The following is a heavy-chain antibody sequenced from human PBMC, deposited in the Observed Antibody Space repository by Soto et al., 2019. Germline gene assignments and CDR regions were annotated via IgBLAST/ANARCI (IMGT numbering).Heavy chain of an antibody. CDR3: ARDIGTIFGVVPGGWFDP. V-gene: IGHV1-46*01. CDR2: INPSGGST. Sequence: ASVKVSCKASGYTFTSYYMHWVRQAPGQGLELMGIINPSGGSTSYAQKFQGRVTMTRDTSTSTVYMELSSLRSEDTAVYYCARDIGTIFGVVPGGWFDPWGQGTLVTVYS. CDR1: GYTFTSYY. D-gene: IGHD3-3*01. J-gene: IGHJ5*02.